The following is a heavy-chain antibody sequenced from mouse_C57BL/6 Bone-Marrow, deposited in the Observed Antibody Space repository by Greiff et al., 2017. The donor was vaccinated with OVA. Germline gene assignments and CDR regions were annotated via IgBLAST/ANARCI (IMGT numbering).Heavy chain of an antibody. D-gene: IGHD1-1*01. V-gene: IGHV1-62-2*01. Sequence: QVQLQQSGAELVKPGASVKQSCKASGYTFTEYTIHWVKQRSGQGLEWIGWFYPGSGSIKYNEKFKDKATLTADKSSSTVYMELSRLTSEDSAVYFCARHEEEGPLYNYGGSSVWSGNYFDYWGQGTTLTVSS. CDR2: FYPGSGSI. CDR3: ARHEEEGPLYNYGGSSVWSGNYFDY. CDR1: GYTFTEYT. J-gene: IGHJ2*01.